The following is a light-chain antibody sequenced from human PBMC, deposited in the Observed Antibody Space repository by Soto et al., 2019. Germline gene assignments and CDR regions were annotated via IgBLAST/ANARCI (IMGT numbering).Light chain of an antibody. CDR2: EGS. V-gene: IGLV2-23*01. J-gene: IGLJ1*01. CDR3: CSYAGSSTFS. CDR1: SSDVGSYNL. Sequence: QSVLTQPASVSGSPGQSITISCTGTSSDVGSYNLVSWYQQHPGKAPKLMIYEGSKRPSGVSNRFSGSKSGNTASLTISGLQAEDEADYYCCSYAGSSTFSFGTGTKVPVL.